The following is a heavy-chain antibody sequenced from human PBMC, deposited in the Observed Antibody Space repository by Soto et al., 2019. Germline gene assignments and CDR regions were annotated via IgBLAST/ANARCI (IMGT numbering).Heavy chain of an antibody. CDR2: INHSGST. CDR3: ARWVVKDLYYYYLYVDV. CDR1: GGSFSGYY. Sequence: SETLSLTCAVYGGSFSGYYWSWIRQPPGKGLEWIGEINHSGSTNYNPSLKSRVTISVDTSKNQFSLKLSSVTAADTALYYCARWVVKDLYYYYLYVDVLGKGTTVTVSS. J-gene: IGHJ6*03. V-gene: IGHV4-34*01. D-gene: IGHD2-2*01.